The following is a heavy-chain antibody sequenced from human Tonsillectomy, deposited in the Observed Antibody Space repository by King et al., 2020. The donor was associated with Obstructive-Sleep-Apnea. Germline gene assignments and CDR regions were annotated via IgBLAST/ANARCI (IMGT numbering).Heavy chain of an antibody. CDR1: GFTFTKYA. CDR2: IWSDGSYS. D-gene: IGHD2-8*01. V-gene: IGHV3-33*06. J-gene: IGHJ3*01. Sequence: VQLVESGGGVVQPGKSLRLSCAASGFTFTKYAMHWVRQAPGKGLEWVAAIWSDGSYSHYGDSVRGRFTISRDNSKNTLYLQMTSLRAEDTALYSCAKGEVYGSSPDSFDVWGQGTMVAVSS. CDR3: AKGEVYGSSPDSFDV.